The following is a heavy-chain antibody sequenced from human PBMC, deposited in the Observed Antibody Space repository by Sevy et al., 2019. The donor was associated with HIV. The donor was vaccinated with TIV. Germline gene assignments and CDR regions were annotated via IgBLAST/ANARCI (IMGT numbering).Heavy chain of an antibody. CDR1: GFTFSSYA. D-gene: IGHD6-13*01. CDR3: AKGGDSSSWKRYYYYMDV. Sequence: GGSLRLSCAASGFTFSSYAMSWVRQAPGKGLEWVSAISGSGGSTYYAHSVKGRFTISRDNSKNTLYLQMNSLRAEDTAVYYCAKGGDSSSWKRYYYYMDVWGKGTTVTVSS. V-gene: IGHV3-23*01. CDR2: ISGSGGST. J-gene: IGHJ6*03.